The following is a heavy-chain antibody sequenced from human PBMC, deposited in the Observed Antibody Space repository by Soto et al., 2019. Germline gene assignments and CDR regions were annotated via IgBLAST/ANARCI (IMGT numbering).Heavy chain of an antibody. V-gene: IGHV1-2*02. J-gene: IGHJ6*02. Sequence: WASVKVSCKASGYTFTGYYMHWVRQAPGQGLEWMGWINPNSGGTNYAQKFQGRVTMTRDTSIGTAYMELSRLRSDDTAVYYCARDIVGLGYDFWSGSIPHYGMDVWGQGTTVTVSS. D-gene: IGHD3-3*01. CDR2: INPNSGGT. CDR1: GYTFTGYY. CDR3: ARDIVGLGYDFWSGSIPHYGMDV.